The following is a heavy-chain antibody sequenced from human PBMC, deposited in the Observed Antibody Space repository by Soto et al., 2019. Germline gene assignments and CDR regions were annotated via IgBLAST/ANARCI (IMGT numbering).Heavy chain of an antibody. D-gene: IGHD2-15*01. CDR2: ISSSGSYI. CDR1: GFTFSSYG. CDR3: ARDLAPYRSGGTCYGSL. Sequence: GGSLRLSCAASGFTFSSYGMNWVRQAPGKGLEWVSSISSSGSYISYADSVKGRFTISRDNAKNSLYLQMNSLRAEDAAVYFCARDLAPYRSGGTCYGSLWGQGTLVTVSS. V-gene: IGHV3-21*01. J-gene: IGHJ4*02.